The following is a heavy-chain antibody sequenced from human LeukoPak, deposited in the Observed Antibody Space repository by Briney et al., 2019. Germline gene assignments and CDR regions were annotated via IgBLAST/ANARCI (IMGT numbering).Heavy chain of an antibody. V-gene: IGHV4-34*01. J-gene: IGHJ4*02. Sequence: SETLSLTCAVYGGSFSGYYWSWIRQPPGKGLEWIGEINHSGSTNYNPPLKSRVTISVDTSKNQFSLKLSTVTAADTAVYYCARAQYQLLKDWGQGTLVTVSS. CDR2: INHSGST. D-gene: IGHD2-2*01. CDR1: GGSFSGYY. CDR3: ARAQYQLLKD.